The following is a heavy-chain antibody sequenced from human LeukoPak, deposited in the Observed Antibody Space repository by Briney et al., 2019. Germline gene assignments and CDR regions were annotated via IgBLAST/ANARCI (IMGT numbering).Heavy chain of an antibody. CDR2: IYPGDSDT. Sequence: HGESLKISCKGSGYSFTSYWIGWVRQMPGKGLEWMGIIYPGDSDTRYSPSFQGQVTISADKSISTAYLHWSSLRASDTAMYYCARPDYGDTHDAFDIWGQGTMVTVSS. V-gene: IGHV5-51*01. CDR3: ARPDYGDTHDAFDI. J-gene: IGHJ3*02. CDR1: GYSFTSYW. D-gene: IGHD4-17*01.